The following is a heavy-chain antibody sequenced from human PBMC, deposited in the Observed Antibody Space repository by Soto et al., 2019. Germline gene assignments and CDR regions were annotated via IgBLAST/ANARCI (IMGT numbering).Heavy chain of an antibody. D-gene: IGHD3-22*01. CDR3: ARVFGSTDDYDSSGCSSGEQVDY. V-gene: IGHV1-18*01. J-gene: IGHJ4*02. CDR1: GYTFTSYG. CDR2: ISAYNGNT. Sequence: ASVKVSCKASGYTFTSYGISWVRQAPGQGLEWMGWISAYNGNTNYAQKLQGRVTMTTDTSTSTAYMELRSLRSDDTAVYYCARVFGSTDDYDSSGCSSGEQVDYWGQGTLVTVSS.